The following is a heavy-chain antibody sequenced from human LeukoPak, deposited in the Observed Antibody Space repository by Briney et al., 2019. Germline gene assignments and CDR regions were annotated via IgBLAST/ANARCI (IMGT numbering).Heavy chain of an antibody. J-gene: IGHJ4*02. CDR2: INPNSGGT. CDR3: ARDWALLWFGELGGYFDY. CDR1: GYTFTGYY. Sequence: ASVKVSCKASGYTFTGYYMHWVRQAPGQRLEWMGWINPNSGGTNYAQKFQGRVTMTRDTSISTAYMELSRLRSDDTAVYYCARDWALLWFGELGGYFDYWGQGTLVTVSS. V-gene: IGHV1-2*02. D-gene: IGHD3-10*01.